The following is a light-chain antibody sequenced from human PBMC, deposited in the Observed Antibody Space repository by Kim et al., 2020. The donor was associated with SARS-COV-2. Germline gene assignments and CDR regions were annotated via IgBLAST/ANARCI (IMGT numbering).Light chain of an antibody. CDR2: GAS. V-gene: IGKV3-20*01. CDR1: ESVTSNY. J-gene: IGKJ1*01. Sequence: EVVLTQSPGTLSLSPGERATLSCRASESVTSNYLAWYQQKPGQAPRLLIYGASRRATGIPDRFSGSGSGTDFTLTNSRLQPEDFAVYYCQKYSSSPTFGQGTKVDIK. CDR3: QKYSSSPT.